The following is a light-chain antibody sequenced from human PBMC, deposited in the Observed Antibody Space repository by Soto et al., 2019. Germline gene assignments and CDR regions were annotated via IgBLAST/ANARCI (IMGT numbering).Light chain of an antibody. V-gene: IGLV2-23*02. CDR1: SSDVGTYNV. Sequence: QSALTQPASVSGSPGQSITISCTGTSSDVGTYNVVSWYQQHPGKAPKLMIYEVTKRPSGVSDRFSGSKSGNTASLTISGLQAEDEADYYCCSYAGYNTGVLFGGGTKLTVL. CDR2: EVT. CDR3: CSYAGYNTGVL. J-gene: IGLJ2*01.